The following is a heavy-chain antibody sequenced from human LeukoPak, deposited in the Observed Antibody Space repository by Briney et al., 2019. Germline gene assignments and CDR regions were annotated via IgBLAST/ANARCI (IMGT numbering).Heavy chain of an antibody. CDR2: IDPSGGST. V-gene: IGHV1-46*01. D-gene: IGHD2-2*01. CDR3: ASEYCSSTSCYGWFDP. Sequence: GASVKVSCKASGYTFTSYYMHWVRQAPGQGLEWMGIIDPSGGSTSYAQKFQGRVTMTRDTSTSTVYMELSSLRSEDTAVYYCASEYCSSTSCYGWFDPWGQGTLVTVSS. J-gene: IGHJ5*02. CDR1: GYTFTSYY.